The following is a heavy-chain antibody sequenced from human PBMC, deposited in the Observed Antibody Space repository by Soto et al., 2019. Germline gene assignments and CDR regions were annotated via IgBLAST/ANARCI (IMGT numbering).Heavy chain of an antibody. V-gene: IGHV3-23*01. CDR1: GFTFTRYS. CDR3: AKVVKYDVLTGYYKGPDYYGMDV. CDR2: ISGSGGST. Sequence: GGSLRLSCAASGFTFTRYSMNWVRQAPGKGLEWVSLISGSGGSTHYADSVEGRFTISRDNSKNTLYLDMDSLRAEDTAVYYCAKVVKYDVLTGYYKGPDYYGMDVWGQGTTVTAS. J-gene: IGHJ6*02. D-gene: IGHD3-9*01.